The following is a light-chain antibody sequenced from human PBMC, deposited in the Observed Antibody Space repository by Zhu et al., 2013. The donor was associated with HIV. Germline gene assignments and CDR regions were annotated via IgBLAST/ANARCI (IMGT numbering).Light chain of an antibody. J-gene: IGKJ2*04. V-gene: IGKV3-20*01. Sequence: EIVLTQSPGTLSLSPGERATLSCRASQSVSSSYLAWYQQKPGQAPRLLIYGASSRATGIPDRFSGSGSGTDFTLTISRLEPEDFAVYYCQHRDSWPPVCSFGQGTKLEIK. CDR3: QHRDSWPPVCS. CDR2: GAS. CDR1: QSVSSSY.